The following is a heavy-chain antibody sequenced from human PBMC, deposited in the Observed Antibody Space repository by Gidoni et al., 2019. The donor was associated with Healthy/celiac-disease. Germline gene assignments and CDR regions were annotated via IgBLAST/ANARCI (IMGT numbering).Heavy chain of an antibody. J-gene: IGHJ4*02. CDR3: ARTEGYDSSGPDDY. V-gene: IGHV4-34*01. CDR1: GGSFSGYY. CDR2: INHSGST. D-gene: IGHD3-22*01. Sequence: QVQLQQWGDGLLKPSETLSLTCAVHGGSFSGYYWSWIRQPPGKGLEWIGEINHSGSTNYNPSLKSRVTISVDTSKNQFSLKLSSVTAADTAVYYCARTEGYDSSGPDDYWGQGTLVTVSS.